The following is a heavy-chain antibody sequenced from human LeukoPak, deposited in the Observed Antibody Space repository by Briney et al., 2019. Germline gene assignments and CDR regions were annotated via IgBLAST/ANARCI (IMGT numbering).Heavy chain of an antibody. CDR1: GGSISSYY. D-gene: IGHD2-21*02. Sequence: SETLSLTCTVSGGSISSYYWSCIRQPPGKGLEWIGYIYYSGSTNYNPSLKSRVTISVDTSKNQFSLKLSSVTAADTAVYYCARASCGGDCYSQLYYGMDVWGQGTTVTVSS. J-gene: IGHJ6*02. V-gene: IGHV4-59*08. CDR2: IYYSGST. CDR3: ARASCGGDCYSQLYYGMDV.